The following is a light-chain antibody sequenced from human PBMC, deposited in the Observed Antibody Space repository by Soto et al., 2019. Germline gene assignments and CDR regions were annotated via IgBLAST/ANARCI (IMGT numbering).Light chain of an antibody. Sequence: SYELTQPSSVSVAPGKTARITCGGNDIASKTVHWYQQKPGQAPVLVIYYDSDRPSGIPERFSGSNSGNTATLTISRVEAGDEADYYCQVCDTSRDHPVFGGGTKLTVL. CDR1: DIASKT. V-gene: IGLV3-21*04. CDR3: QVCDTSRDHPV. CDR2: YDS. J-gene: IGLJ2*01.